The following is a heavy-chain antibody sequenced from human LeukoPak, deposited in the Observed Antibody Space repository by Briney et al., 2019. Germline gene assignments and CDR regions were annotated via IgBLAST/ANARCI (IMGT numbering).Heavy chain of an antibody. Sequence: ESGGSLRLSCAASGFTGFTFNNYVMNWVRQAPGKGLEWVSVIYSGGTTYYADSVKGRFTISRDNSKNTLYLQMNSLRAEDTAVYYCARGVAAAGTTLDYWGQGTLVTVSS. D-gene: IGHD6-13*01. CDR2: IYSGGTT. V-gene: IGHV3-66*01. CDR3: ARGVAAAGTTLDY. J-gene: IGHJ4*02. CDR1: GFTGFTFNNYV.